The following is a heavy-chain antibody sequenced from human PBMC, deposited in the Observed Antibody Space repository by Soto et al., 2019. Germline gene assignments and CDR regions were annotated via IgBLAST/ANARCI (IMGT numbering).Heavy chain of an antibody. D-gene: IGHD3-3*01. V-gene: IGHV3-23*01. J-gene: IGHJ4*02. CDR2: ISGSGGST. Sequence: GGSLRLSCAASGFTFSSYAMSWVRQAPGKGLEWVSAISGSGGSTYYADSVKGRFTISRDNSKNTLYLQMNSLRAEDTAVYYCAKARVFGVVNAALDYWGQGTLVTVSS. CDR3: AKARVFGVVNAALDY. CDR1: GFTFSSYA.